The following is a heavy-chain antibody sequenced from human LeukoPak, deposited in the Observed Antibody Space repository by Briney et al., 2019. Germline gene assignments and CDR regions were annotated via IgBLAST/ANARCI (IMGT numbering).Heavy chain of an antibody. D-gene: IGHD2-2*01. CDR1: GRSISSSNW. CDR2: IYHSGST. V-gene: IGHV4-4*02. CDR3: ARDRIVVVPYYYYGMDV. Sequence: PSETLSLTCAVSGRSISSSNWGSGGRQPPGKGLEWIGEIYHSGSTHYNPSLKSRVTISVDKSKNQFSLKLSSVTAADTAVYYCARDRIVVVPYYYYGMDVWGKGTTVTVSS. J-gene: IGHJ6*04.